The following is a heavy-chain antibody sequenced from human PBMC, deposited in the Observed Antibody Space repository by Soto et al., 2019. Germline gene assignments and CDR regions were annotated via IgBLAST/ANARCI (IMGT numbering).Heavy chain of an antibody. CDR3: AREAPLGESGIAAAGPLFEYYYYGMDV. V-gene: IGHV3-30-3*01. J-gene: IGHJ6*02. CDR1: GFTFSSYA. Sequence: GGSLRLSCAASGFTFSSYAMHWVRQAPGKGLEWVAVISYDGSNKYYADSVKGRFTISRDNSKNTLYLQMNSLRAEDTAVYYCAREAPLGESGIAAAGPLFEYYYYGMDVWGQGTTVTVSS. CDR2: ISYDGSNK. D-gene: IGHD6-13*01.